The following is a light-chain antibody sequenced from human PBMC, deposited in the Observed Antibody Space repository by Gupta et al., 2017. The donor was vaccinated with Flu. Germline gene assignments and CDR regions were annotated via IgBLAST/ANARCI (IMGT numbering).Light chain of an antibody. CDR2: SNN. CDR1: SSNIGACYD. Sequence: QSIMTPPPSVSAAPGPTVIISCTGSSSNIGACYDVHWYQQLPGTAPKLLIYSNNNRPSGVPDRFSGSKSGTSASLVITGLQADDEADYYCQSYDSSLSGSDVEFGGGTKLTVL. J-gene: IGLJ2*01. CDR3: QSYDSSLSGSDVE. V-gene: IGLV1-40*01.